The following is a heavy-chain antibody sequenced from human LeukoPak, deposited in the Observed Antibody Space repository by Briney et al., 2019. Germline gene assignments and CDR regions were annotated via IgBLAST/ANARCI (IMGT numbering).Heavy chain of an antibody. CDR3: ARSDYYYDSSGPVWDFDY. CDR2: ISAYNGNT. J-gene: IGHJ4*02. D-gene: IGHD3-22*01. Sequence: ASVKVSCKASGYTFTSYGISWVRQAPGQGVEWMGWISAYNGNTNYAQKLQGRVTMTTDTSTSTAYMELRSLRSDDTAVYYCARSDYYYDSSGPVWDFDYWGQGTLVTVSS. V-gene: IGHV1-18*01. CDR1: GYTFTSYG.